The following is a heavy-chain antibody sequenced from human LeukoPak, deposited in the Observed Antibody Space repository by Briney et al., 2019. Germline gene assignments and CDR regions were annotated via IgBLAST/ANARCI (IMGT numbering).Heavy chain of an antibody. D-gene: IGHD3-10*01. Sequence: GGSLRLSCAASGFTFSSYSMNWVRQAPGKGLEWVSSISSSSSYIYCADSVKGRFTISRDNAKNSLYLQMNSLRAEDTAVYYCARAGTPVDAFDIWGQGTMVTVSS. V-gene: IGHV3-21*01. CDR2: ISSSSSYI. CDR3: ARAGTPVDAFDI. J-gene: IGHJ3*02. CDR1: GFTFSSYS.